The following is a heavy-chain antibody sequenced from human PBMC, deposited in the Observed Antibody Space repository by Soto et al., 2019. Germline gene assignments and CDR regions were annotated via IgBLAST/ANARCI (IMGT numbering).Heavy chain of an antibody. CDR1: GFSFSSYS. CDR2: ISGGGGTT. D-gene: IGHD1-26*01. CDR3: ARDPMSGSQKLYFDY. Sequence: EVQLVESGGGLVQLGGSLRLSCAASGFSFSSYSMNWVRQAPGKGLEWVSYISGGGGTTYYADSVKGRFTISRDNAKKSLYLQLSSLRDVDTAVYYCARDPMSGSQKLYFDYWGQGTLVTVSS. V-gene: IGHV3-48*02. J-gene: IGHJ4*02.